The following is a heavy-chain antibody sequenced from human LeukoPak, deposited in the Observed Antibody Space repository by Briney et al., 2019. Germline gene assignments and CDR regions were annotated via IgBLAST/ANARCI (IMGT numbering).Heavy chain of an antibody. D-gene: IGHD3-9*01. CDR1: GYTFTNYD. J-gene: IGHJ6*03. CDR3: ARGREERYFDWLMGYYYYMDV. V-gene: IGHV1-8*01. CDR2: MNPNSGNT. Sequence: ASVKVSCKASGYTFTNYDINWVRQATGQGLEWMGWMNPNSGNTGYAQKFQGRVTMTRNTSISTAYMELSSLRSEDTAVYYCARGREERYFDWLMGYYYYMDVWGKGTTVTISS.